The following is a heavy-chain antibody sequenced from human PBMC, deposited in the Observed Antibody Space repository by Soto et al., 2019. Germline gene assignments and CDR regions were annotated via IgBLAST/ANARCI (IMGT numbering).Heavy chain of an antibody. CDR3: ASQVYDFWSGYYSDYYYGMDV. CDR2: ISAYNGNT. V-gene: IGHV1-18*01. Sequence: GASVKVSCKASGYTFTSYGISWVRQAPGQELEWMGWISAYNGNTNYAQKLQGRVTMTTDTSTSTAYMELRSLRSDDTAVYYCASQVYDFWSGYYSDYYYGMDVWGQGTTVTVSS. J-gene: IGHJ6*02. D-gene: IGHD3-3*01. CDR1: GYTFTSYG.